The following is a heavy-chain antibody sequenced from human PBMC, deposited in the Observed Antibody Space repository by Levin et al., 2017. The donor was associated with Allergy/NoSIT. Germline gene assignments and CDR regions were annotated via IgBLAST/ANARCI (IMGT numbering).Heavy chain of an antibody. CDR1: GYSFTSYW. V-gene: IGHV5-51*01. J-gene: IGHJ4*02. D-gene: IGHD2-2*02. CDR2: IYPGDSDT. Sequence: GGSLRLSCKGSGYSFTSYWIGWVRQMPGKGLEWMGIIYPGDSDTRYSPSFQGQVTISADKSISTAYLQWSSLKASDTAMYYCARLPYCSSTSCYIFDYWGQGTLVTVSS. CDR3: ARLPYCSSTSCYIFDY.